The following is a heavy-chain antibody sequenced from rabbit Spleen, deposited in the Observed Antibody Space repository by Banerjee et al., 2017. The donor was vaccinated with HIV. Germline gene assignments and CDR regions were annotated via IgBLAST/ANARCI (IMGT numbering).Heavy chain of an antibody. Sequence: QPLEESGGDLVKPGASLTLTCTASGFSISSSDNMCWVRQAPGKGLEWTACIAGSSGGFTYSATWAKGRFTCSKTSSTTVTLQMTSLTVADTATYFCARDTGSSFSTYGMDLWGQGTLVTVS. V-gene: IGHV1S40*01. CDR1: GFSISSSDN. J-gene: IGHJ6*01. CDR2: IAGSSGGFT. CDR3: ARDTGSSFSTYGMDL. D-gene: IGHD8-1*01.